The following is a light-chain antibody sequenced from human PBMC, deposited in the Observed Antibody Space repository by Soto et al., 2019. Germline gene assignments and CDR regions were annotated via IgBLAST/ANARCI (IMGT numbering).Light chain of an antibody. CDR3: QQYNNWFT. Sequence: EIEMTQSPATLSVSPGERATLTCRASQSVTTNLAWYQQKPGKAPKLLIYEASTMDTGIPARFSGSGSGTDFTLTISRLQSEDFAVYYCQQYNNWFTFGQGTKVEIK. CDR1: QSVTTN. J-gene: IGKJ1*01. V-gene: IGKV3D-15*01. CDR2: EAS.